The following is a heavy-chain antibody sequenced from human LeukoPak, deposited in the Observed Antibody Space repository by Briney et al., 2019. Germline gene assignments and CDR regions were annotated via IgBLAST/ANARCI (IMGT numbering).Heavy chain of an antibody. CDR2: IHPHGIF. CDR3: ARGRDRSKAGDL. CDR1: GGSCDDYY. Sequence: SETLSLTCDVYGGSCDDYYCSWIRQPPGKGLEWIGEIHPHGIFYYNSSLMSRVTISIDTSKSRFSLRLTSVTAADTAIYFCARGRDRSKAGDLWGQGSLVTVSA. V-gene: IGHV4-34*01. J-gene: IGHJ5*02. D-gene: IGHD5-24*01.